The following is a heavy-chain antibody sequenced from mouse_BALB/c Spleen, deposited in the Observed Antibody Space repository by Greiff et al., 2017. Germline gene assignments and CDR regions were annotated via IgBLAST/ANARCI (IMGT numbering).Heavy chain of an antibody. J-gene: IGHJ4*01. CDR3: NAFYGSSSYYAMDY. Sequence: QVQLQQSGAELVRPGVSVKISCKGSGYTFTDYAMHWVKQSHAKSLEWIGVISTYYGDASYNQKFKGKATMTADTSSNTAYLQLSSLTSEDTAVYYCNAFYGSSSYYAMDYWGQGTSVTVSS. CDR1: GYTFTDYA. D-gene: IGHD1-1*01. V-gene: IGHV1-67*01. CDR2: ISTYYGDA.